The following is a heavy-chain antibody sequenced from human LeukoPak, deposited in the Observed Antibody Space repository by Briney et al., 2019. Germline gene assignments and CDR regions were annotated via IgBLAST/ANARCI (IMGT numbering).Heavy chain of an antibody. CDR3: AKGKGNSYFDY. Sequence: PGGSLRLSCAASGLSVSSYGMSWVRQAPGKGLEWVSSVIGSGFTTHYADSVKGRFTTSRDNSKNTLYLQMNSLRAEDTAVYYCAKGKGNSYFDYWGQGTLVTVSS. CDR1: GLSVSSYG. J-gene: IGHJ4*02. D-gene: IGHD2/OR15-2a*01. V-gene: IGHV3-23*01. CDR2: VIGSGFTT.